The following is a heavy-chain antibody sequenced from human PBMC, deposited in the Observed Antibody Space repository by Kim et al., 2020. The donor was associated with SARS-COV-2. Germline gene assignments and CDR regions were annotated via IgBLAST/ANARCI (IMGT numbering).Heavy chain of an antibody. D-gene: IGHD5-12*01. Sequence: SETLSLTCTVSGGSISSYYWSWIRQPPGKGLEWIGYIYYSGSTNYNPSLKSRVTISVDTSKNQFSLKLSSVTAADTAVYYCARAGEVATTGYYYGMDVWGQGTTVTVSS. CDR2: IYYSGST. V-gene: IGHV4-59*13. J-gene: IGHJ6*02. CDR1: GGSISSYY. CDR3: ARAGEVATTGYYYGMDV.